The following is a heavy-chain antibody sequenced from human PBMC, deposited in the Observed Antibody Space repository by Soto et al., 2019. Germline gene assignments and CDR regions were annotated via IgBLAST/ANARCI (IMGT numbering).Heavy chain of an antibody. CDR2: ISGSGFTT. CDR1: GFTFGTYA. Sequence: EVQLLESGGGLVQPGGSLRLSCAASGFTFGTYAMSWVRQAPGKGLQWVSGISGSGFTTYYADSVKGRFTISRDNSKNTLYLQMNSLRAEDTAVYYCAKGERGVVVPSGTTDWFDPWGQGTLVTVSS. V-gene: IGHV3-23*01. J-gene: IGHJ5*02. D-gene: IGHD2-2*01. CDR3: AKGERGVVVPSGTTDWFDP.